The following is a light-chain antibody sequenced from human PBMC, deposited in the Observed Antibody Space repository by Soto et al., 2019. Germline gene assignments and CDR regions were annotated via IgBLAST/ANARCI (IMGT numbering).Light chain of an antibody. Sequence: AIRMTQSPSSFSASTGDRVTITCRASQGISSYLAWYQQKPGKAPKLLIYAASSLQSGVPSRFSGGGSGTDFTLTISSLQPEDFATYYCQQTSTTPWTFGQGTKVDIK. J-gene: IGKJ1*01. CDR1: QGISSY. CDR2: AAS. CDR3: QQTSTTPWT. V-gene: IGKV1-8*01.